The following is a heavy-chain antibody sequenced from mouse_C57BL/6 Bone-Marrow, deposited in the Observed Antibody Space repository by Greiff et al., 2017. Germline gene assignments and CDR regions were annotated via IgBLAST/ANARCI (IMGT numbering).Heavy chain of an antibody. Sequence: QVQLQQPGAELVKPGASVKLSCKASGYTFTSYWIHWVKQRPGQGLEWIGMIHPNSGSTNYNEKFKSKATLTVDKSSSTAYMQLSSLTSEDSAVYYCARTRYDDAMDYWGQGTSVTVSS. CDR3: ARTRYDDAMDY. D-gene: IGHD2-12*01. CDR1: GYTFTSYW. J-gene: IGHJ4*01. V-gene: IGHV1-64*01. CDR2: IHPNSGST.